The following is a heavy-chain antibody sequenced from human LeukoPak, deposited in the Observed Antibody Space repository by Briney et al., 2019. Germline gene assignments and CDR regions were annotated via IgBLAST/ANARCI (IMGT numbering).Heavy chain of an antibody. Sequence: ASVRVSCKASGYTFTGSYMHWVRQAPGQGFEWIGWISPASGATKYAQNFQGRVTLTTDTSITTAYMELSSLTSDDTASYYCLNEHGGWGQGTPVTVSS. CDR1: GYTFTGSY. J-gene: IGHJ4*02. CDR2: ISPASGAT. D-gene: IGHD1-1*01. V-gene: IGHV1-2*02. CDR3: LNEHGG.